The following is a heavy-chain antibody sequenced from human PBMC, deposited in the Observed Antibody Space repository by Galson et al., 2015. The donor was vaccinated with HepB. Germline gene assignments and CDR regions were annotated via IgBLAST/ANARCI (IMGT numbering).Heavy chain of an antibody. J-gene: IGHJ6*02. Sequence: SLRLSCAASGFTFSSYSMNWVRQAPGKGLEWVSYISSSSSTIYYADSVKGRFTISRDNAKNSLYLQMNSLRAEDTAVYYCARTDGPTMVRGVIGYYYGMDVWGQGTTVTVSS. V-gene: IGHV3-48*04. CDR1: GFTFSSYS. CDR3: ARTDGPTMVRGVIGYYYGMDV. D-gene: IGHD3-10*01. CDR2: ISSSSSTI.